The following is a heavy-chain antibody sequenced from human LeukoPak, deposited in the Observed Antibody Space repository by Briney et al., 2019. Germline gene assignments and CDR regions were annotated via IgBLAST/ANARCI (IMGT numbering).Heavy chain of an antibody. V-gene: IGHV3-21*01. J-gene: IGHJ6*02. CDR3: ARDLRNYGMDV. CDR2: ISSSGTYI. Sequence: GGSQRLSCAASGFTFSAYYMNWVRQAPGKGLEWVSSISSSGTYIYYADSMKGRFTISRDNAKNSLYLQMNSLRADDTAVYYCARDLRNYGMDVWGQGTTVTVSS. CDR1: GFTFSAYY.